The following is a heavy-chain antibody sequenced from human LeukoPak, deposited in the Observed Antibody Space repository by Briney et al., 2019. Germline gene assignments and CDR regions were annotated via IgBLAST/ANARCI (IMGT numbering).Heavy chain of an antibody. CDR3: ARVLRYCSGGNCYSGGLGYMDV. Sequence: SGGSLRLSCAASGFTFSSYWMSWVRQAPGKGLEWVANIKQDGSEKYYVDSVRGRFTISRDNAKNSLLLQMNSLRAEDTAVYYCARVLRYCSGGNCYSGGLGYMDVWGKGTTVTISS. CDR1: GFTFSSYW. CDR2: IKQDGSEK. V-gene: IGHV3-7*03. J-gene: IGHJ6*03. D-gene: IGHD2-15*01.